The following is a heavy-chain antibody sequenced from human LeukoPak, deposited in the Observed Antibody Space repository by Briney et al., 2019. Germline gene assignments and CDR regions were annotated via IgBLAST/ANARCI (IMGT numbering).Heavy chain of an antibody. D-gene: IGHD6-13*01. CDR3: ARGLSSRNPETFDY. J-gene: IGHJ4*02. V-gene: IGHV3-7*01. CDR1: GLTFSSYW. CDR2: IKQDGSEK. Sequence: GGSLRLSCAASGLTFSSYWMSWVRQAPGKGLEWVANIKQDGSEKYYVDSVKGRFTISRDNAKNSLYLQMNSLRAEDTAVYYCARGLSSRNPETFDYWGQGTLVTVSS.